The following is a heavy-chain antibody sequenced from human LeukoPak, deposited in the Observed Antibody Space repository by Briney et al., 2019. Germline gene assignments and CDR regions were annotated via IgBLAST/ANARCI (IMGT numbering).Heavy chain of an antibody. CDR2: ISWNSGSI. D-gene: IGHD3-22*01. CDR1: GFTFDDYP. J-gene: IGHJ4*02. V-gene: IGHV3-9*01. Sequence: PGRSLRLAWGASGFTFDDYPMHWVRQAPGKGLELVSGISWNSGSIGYADSVKGRFTISRDNAKNSLYLQMNSLRAEDTALYYCAKGPMIRGPFDYWGQGTLVTVSS. CDR3: AKGPMIRGPFDY.